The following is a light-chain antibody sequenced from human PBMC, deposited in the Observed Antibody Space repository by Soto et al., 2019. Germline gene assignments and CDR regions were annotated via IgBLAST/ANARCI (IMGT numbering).Light chain of an antibody. CDR3: QQYNAYSHLT. CDR1: QTISDW. V-gene: IGKV1-5*01. Sequence: DIQMTPSPSTLSASVGDRVTITCRASQTISDWLAWYQQKPGRAPKLLIYDASTLQSGVPSRVSGSGFGTRFTLTISSLQPDDFATYYCQQYNAYSHLTFGGGTKVEIK. J-gene: IGKJ4*01. CDR2: DAS.